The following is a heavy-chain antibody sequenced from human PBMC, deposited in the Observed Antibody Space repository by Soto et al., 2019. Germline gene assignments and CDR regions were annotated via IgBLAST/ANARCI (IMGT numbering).Heavy chain of an antibody. CDR2: IYHSVST. CDR3: ARDPDY. Sequence: QLQLLESGSGLVKPSQTLSLTCAVSGGSISSGGYSWGWIRQPPGKGLEWIGYIYHSVSTYYNPAFKTRVTKSVDRSTNQFSLRLSAVAPADTPVYYCARDPDYWGQGTPVTVSP. J-gene: IGHJ4*02. V-gene: IGHV4-30-2*01. CDR1: GGSISSGGYS.